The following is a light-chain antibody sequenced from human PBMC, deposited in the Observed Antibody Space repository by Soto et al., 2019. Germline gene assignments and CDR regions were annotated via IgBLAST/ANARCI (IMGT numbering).Light chain of an antibody. Sequence: QSALTQPASVSGSPGQSITISCTGTSSDVGSYNLVSWYQQHPGKAPKLMIYEGSKRPSGVSNRFSGSNSGNTASLTIAGLQADDEADYYCCSYAGSSSYVFGTGTKLTVL. V-gene: IGLV2-23*01. CDR3: CSYAGSSSYV. CDR2: EGS. J-gene: IGLJ1*01. CDR1: SSDVGSYNL.